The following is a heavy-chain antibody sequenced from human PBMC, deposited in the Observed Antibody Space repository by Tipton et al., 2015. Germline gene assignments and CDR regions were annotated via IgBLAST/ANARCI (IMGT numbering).Heavy chain of an antibody. CDR3: ARVPDSGFDAFDI. D-gene: IGHD5-12*01. J-gene: IGHJ3*02. CDR1: GGSISRYY. CDR2: IYYSGST. V-gene: IGHV4-59*01. Sequence: PGLVKPSETLSLTCTVSGGSISRYYWSWIRQPPGKGLEWIGYIYYSGSTNYSPSLKSRVTVLLDTSKTQFSLSLTSVTAADTAVYYCARVPDSGFDAFDIWGQGTMVTVSS.